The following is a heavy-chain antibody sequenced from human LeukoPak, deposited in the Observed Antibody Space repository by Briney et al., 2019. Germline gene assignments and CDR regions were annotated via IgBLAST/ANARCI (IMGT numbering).Heavy chain of an antibody. CDR3: ARIAVAGTDWFDP. CDR2: IYYSGST. J-gene: IGHJ5*02. CDR1: GGSISSYY. D-gene: IGHD6-19*01. V-gene: IGHV4-59*01. Sequence: SETLSLTCTVSGGSISSYYWSWIRQPPGKGLEWIGYIYYSGSTNYNPSLKSRVTISVDTSKNQFSLKLSSVTAADTAVYYCARIAVAGTDWFDPWGQGTLVAVSS.